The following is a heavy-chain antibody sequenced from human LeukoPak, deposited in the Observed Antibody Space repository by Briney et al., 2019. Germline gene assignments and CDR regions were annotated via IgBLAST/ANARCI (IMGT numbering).Heavy chain of an antibody. CDR2: ITPIFGTA. J-gene: IGHJ5*02. CDR1: GGTFSSYA. D-gene: IGHD2-21*01. Sequence: SVKVSCKASGGTFSSYAISWVRQAPGQGLEWMGGITPIFGTANYAQKFQGRVTITADKSTSTAYMELRSLRSDDTAVYYCARLCSIRWCLHDWFDPWGQGTLVTVSS. CDR3: ARLCSIRWCLHDWFDP. V-gene: IGHV1-69*06.